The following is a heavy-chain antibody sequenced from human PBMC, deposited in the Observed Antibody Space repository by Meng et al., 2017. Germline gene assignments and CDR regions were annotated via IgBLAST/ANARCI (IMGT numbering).Heavy chain of an antibody. V-gene: IGHV3-33*01. CDR2: IWYDGSNK. J-gene: IGHJ5*02. Sequence: GESLKISCAASGFTFSSYGMNWVRQAPGKGLEWAAVIWYDGSNKYYADSVKGRFTTSRDNSKNTLYLQMNSLRAEDTAVYYCARGGANLHRGSWYWGWFDPWGQGTLVTVSS. CDR3: ARGGANLHRGSWYWGWFDP. D-gene: IGHD6-13*01. CDR1: GFTFSSYG.